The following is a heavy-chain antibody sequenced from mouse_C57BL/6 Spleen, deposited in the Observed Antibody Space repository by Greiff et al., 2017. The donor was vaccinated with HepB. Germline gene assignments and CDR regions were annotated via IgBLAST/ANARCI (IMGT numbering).Heavy chain of an antibody. Sequence: QVQLQQSGPGLVQPSQSLSITCTVSGFSLTSYGVHWVRQSPGKGLEWLGVIWSGGSTDYNAAFISRLSISKDNSKSQVFFKMNSLQADDTAIYYCAFHYYWFAYWGQGTLVTVSA. V-gene: IGHV2-2*01. CDR2: IWSGGST. J-gene: IGHJ3*01. CDR3: AFHYYWFAY. D-gene: IGHD1-2*01. CDR1: GFSLTSYG.